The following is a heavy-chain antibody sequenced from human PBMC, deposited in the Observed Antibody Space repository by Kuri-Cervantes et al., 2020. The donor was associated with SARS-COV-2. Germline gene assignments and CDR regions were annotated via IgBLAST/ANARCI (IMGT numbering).Heavy chain of an antibody. D-gene: IGHD6-25*01. Sequence: GESLKISCAASGFTFSSYGMHWVRQAPGKGLEWVAVISYDGSNKYYADSVKGRFTISRDNAKNSLYLQMNSLRAEDTALYYCARTGEGVIAAVDYWGQGTLVTVSS. J-gene: IGHJ4*02. V-gene: IGHV3-30*03. CDR1: GFTFSSYG. CDR3: ARTGEGVIAAVDY. CDR2: ISYDGSNK.